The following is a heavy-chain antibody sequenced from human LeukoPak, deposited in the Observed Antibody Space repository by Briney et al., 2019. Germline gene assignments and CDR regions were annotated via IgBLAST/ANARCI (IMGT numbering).Heavy chain of an antibody. CDR1: GALICSNNHY. J-gene: IGHJ2*01. Sequence: TLPLTCTVSGALICSNNHYGGSIRQPPGKGLEWLGSIYYSGNTYYYPSLKSRVTISVDTSKIQFSLSLSSATAADTAVYYCARHVWIEKWFRLWYFDLWGRGTLVTVSS. CDR2: IYYSGNT. D-gene: IGHD5-12*01. CDR3: ARHVWIEKWFRLWYFDL. V-gene: IGHV4-39*01.